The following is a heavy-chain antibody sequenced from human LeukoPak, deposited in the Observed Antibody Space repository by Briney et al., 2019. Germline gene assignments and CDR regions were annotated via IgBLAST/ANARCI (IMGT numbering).Heavy chain of an antibody. CDR2: ISYDGINK. V-gene: IGHV3-30-3*01. D-gene: IGHD4-17*01. CDR1: GFTFSSYA. CDR3: ARGLSDDYGDS. Sequence: GSLRLSCAASGFTFSSYAMHWVRQAPGKGLEWVAVISYDGINKYYADSVKGRFTISRDNSKNTLYLQMNSLRAEDTAVYYCARGLSDDYGDSWGQGTLVTVSS. J-gene: IGHJ4*02.